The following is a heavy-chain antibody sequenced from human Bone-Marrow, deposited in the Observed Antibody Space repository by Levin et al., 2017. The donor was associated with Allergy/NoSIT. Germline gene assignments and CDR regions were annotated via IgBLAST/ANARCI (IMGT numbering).Heavy chain of an antibody. CDR1: GYRFTNYW. Sequence: PGESLKISCKASGYRFTNYWIGWVRQLPGKGLEWMGLINPGDSDTRYNPSFQGQVSLSVDKSINTAYLQWSSLKASDTATYYCASRRQEAYCSGGSCPQDAFDIWGKGTMVSVSS. D-gene: IGHD2-15*01. V-gene: IGHV5-51*01. J-gene: IGHJ3*02. CDR2: INPGDSDT. CDR3: ASRRQEAYCSGGSCPQDAFDI.